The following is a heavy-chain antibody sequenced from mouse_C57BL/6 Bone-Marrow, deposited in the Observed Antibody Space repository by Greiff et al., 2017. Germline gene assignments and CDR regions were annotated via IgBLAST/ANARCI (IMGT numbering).Heavy chain of an antibody. CDR3: ARQNGYSLIDY. J-gene: IGHJ2*01. V-gene: IGHV5-9*01. D-gene: IGHD2-3*01. CDR2: ISGGGGNT. CDR1: GFTFSSYT. Sequence: EVKLVESGGGLVKPGGSLKLSCAASGFTFSSYTMSWVRQTPEKRLEWVATISGGGGNTYYPDSVKGRFTISRDNAKNTLYLQMSSLRSEDTALYYCARQNGYSLIDYWGQGTTLTGSS.